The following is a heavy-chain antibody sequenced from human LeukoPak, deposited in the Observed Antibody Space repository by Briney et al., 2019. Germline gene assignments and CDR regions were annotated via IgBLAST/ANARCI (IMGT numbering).Heavy chain of an antibody. CDR2: IRYDGSAK. CDR1: GFTFSSYG. J-gene: IGHJ4*02. V-gene: IGHV3-30*02. D-gene: IGHD2-15*01. CDR3: AKFALRYCSGGSCHPFDY. Sequence: GGSLRLSCAASGFTFSSYGMHWVRQAPGKGLEWVAFIRYDGSAKYYADSVKGRFTISRDSSKNTLYLQMNSLRAEDTAVYYCAKFALRYCSGGSCHPFDYWGQGTLVTVSS.